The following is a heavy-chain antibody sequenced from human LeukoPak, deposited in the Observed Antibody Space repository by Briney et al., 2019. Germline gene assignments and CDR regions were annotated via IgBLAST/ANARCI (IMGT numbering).Heavy chain of an antibody. J-gene: IGHJ6*03. CDR1: GGSISSYY. CDR3: ARGPEKVAGSLPYYYYYMDV. CDR2: IYTSGST. Sequence: SETLSLTCTVSGGSISSYYWSWIRQPAGKGLEWIGRIYTSGSTNYNPSLKSRVTISVDTSKDQFSLKLSSVTAADTAVYYCARGPEKVAGSLPYYYYYMDVWGKGTTVTVSS. D-gene: IGHD6-19*01. V-gene: IGHV4-4*07.